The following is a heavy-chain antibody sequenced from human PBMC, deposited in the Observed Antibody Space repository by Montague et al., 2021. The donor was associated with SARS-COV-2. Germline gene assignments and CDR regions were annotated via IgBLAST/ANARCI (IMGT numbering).Heavy chain of an antibody. CDR1: GFTFNNYA. Sequence: SLRLSCAASGFTFNNYAMHWVRQAPGKGLEWVAIISYDGSNKYYADSVKGRFAISRDNSKNTLYLQMNSLRAEDTAVYYCVRASLIKARIAVAGTTVYWCQGTLVTISS. J-gene: IGHJ4*02. CDR3: VRASLIKARIAVAGTTVY. D-gene: IGHD6-19*01. V-gene: IGHV3-30*09. CDR2: ISYDGSNK.